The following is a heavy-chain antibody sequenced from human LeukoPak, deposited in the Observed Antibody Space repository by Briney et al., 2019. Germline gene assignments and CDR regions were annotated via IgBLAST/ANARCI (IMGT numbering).Heavy chain of an antibody. Sequence: GGSLRLSCAASGFTFSNDAMNWVRQAPGKGLEWVSVISESGSGTYYADSVKGRFTISRDNSGNTMYLQMNSLRAEDTAVYYCVKNDPYSTSWFDFDYWGQGTLVTVSS. J-gene: IGHJ4*02. CDR2: ISESGSGT. CDR3: VKNDPYSTSWFDFDY. D-gene: IGHD6-13*01. CDR1: GFTFSNDA. V-gene: IGHV3-23*01.